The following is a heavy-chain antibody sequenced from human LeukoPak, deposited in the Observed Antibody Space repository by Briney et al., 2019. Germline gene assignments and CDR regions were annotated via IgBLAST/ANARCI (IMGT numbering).Heavy chain of an antibody. Sequence: WASVNVSCTASGGTFSSYAISWVRQAPGQGLEWMGGIIPIFGTANYAQKFQGRVTITADESTSTAYMELSSLRSEDTAVYYCARARIVVVPAATYPHYYYYYGMDVWGQGTTVTVSS. V-gene: IGHV1-69*13. CDR1: GGTFSSYA. CDR3: ARARIVVVPAATYPHYYYYYGMDV. CDR2: IIPIFGTA. J-gene: IGHJ6*02. D-gene: IGHD2-2*01.